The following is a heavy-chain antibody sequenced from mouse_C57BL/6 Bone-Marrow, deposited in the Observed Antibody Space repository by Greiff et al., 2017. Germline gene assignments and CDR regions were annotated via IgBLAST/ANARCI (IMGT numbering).Heavy chain of an antibody. CDR1: GYTFTGYW. CDR3: AQERITTVVENAMDY. Sequence: VKVVESGAELMKPGASVKLSCKATGYTFTGYWIEWVKQRPGHGLEWIGEILPGSGSTNYNEKFKGKATFTADTSSNTAYMQLSSLTTEDSAIYYCAQERITTVVENAMDYWGQGTSVTVSS. V-gene: IGHV1-9*01. CDR2: ILPGSGST. J-gene: IGHJ4*01. D-gene: IGHD1-1*01.